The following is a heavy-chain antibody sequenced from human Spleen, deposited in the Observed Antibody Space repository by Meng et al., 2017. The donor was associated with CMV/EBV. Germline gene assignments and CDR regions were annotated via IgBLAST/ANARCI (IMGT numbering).Heavy chain of an antibody. CDR3: AAPSCTSTFCSSYFDY. D-gene: IGHD2-2*01. CDR1: GFNLSPYS. CDR2: ISSSSSTI. J-gene: IGHJ4*02. Sequence: GESLKISCTASGFNLSPYSMNWVRQAPGKGLEWVSYISSSSSTIYYADSIKGRFTISRDNAKNSLYLQMNSLRAEDTAVYYCAAPSCTSTFCSSYFDYWGQGALVTVSS. V-gene: IGHV3-48*04.